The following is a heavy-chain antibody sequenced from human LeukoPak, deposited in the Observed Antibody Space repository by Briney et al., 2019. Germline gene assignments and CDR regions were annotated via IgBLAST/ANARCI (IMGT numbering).Heavy chain of an antibody. D-gene: IGHD2-15*01. CDR3: ASISDNVVGYAMDV. V-gene: IGHV4-39*01. CDR2: LYYTGTT. CDR1: RGSISGTTYY. Sequence: SETLSLTCTVSRGSISGTTYYWAWLRQPPGRGLEWIGSLYYTGTTAYNSSLKSRVTISVDTSKNQFSLKLRSVTAADTAMYFCASISDNVVGYAMDVWGQGTTVTVSS. J-gene: IGHJ6*02.